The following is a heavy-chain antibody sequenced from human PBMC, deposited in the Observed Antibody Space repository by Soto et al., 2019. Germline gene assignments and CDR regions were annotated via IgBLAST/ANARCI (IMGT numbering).Heavy chain of an antibody. J-gene: IGHJ4*02. CDR1: GGSISSSSYY. V-gene: IGHV4-39*01. CDR3: ARRLGYYVTGYYFDY. Sequence: SETLSLTCTVSGGSISSSSYYWGWIRQPPGKGLEWIGSIYYSGSTYYNPSLKSRVTISVDTSKNQFSLKLSSVTAADTAAYYCARRLGYYVTGYYFDYWGQGTLVTVSS. CDR2: IYYSGST. D-gene: IGHD1-26*01.